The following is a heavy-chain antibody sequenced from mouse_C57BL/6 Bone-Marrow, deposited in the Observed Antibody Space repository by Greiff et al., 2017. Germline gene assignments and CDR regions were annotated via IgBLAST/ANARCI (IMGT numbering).Heavy chain of an antibody. CDR1: GFTFSDYG. CDR3: GREVYYYGSSYVPYWYYDV. J-gene: IGHJ1*03. V-gene: IGHV5-17*01. Sequence: EVKLVESGGGLVKPGGSLKLSCAASGFTFSDYGMHWVRQAPEKGLEWVAYISSGSSTIYYADTVKGRFTISRDNAKNTLFLQMNSLRAEDTAMYYCGREVYYYGSSYVPYWYYDVWGTGTTVTVSS. D-gene: IGHD1-1*01. CDR2: ISSGSSTI.